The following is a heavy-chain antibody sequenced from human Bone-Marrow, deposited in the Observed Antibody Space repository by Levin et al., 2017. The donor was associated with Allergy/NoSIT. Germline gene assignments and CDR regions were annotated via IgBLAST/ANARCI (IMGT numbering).Heavy chain of an antibody. CDR3: ARGPGVVTAIWYYFDY. CDR2: MNPNSGNT. Sequence: GGSLRLSCKASGYTFTSYDINWVRQATGQGLEWMGWMNPNSGNTGYAQKFQGRVTMTRNTSISTAYMELSSLRSEDTAVYYCARGPGVVTAIWYYFDYWGQGTLVTVSS. J-gene: IGHJ4*02. CDR1: GYTFTSYD. D-gene: IGHD2-21*02. V-gene: IGHV1-8*01.